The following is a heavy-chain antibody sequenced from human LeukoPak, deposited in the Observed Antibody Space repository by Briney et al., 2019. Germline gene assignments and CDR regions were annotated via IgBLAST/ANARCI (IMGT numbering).Heavy chain of an antibody. J-gene: IGHJ4*02. D-gene: IGHD6-6*01. CDR3: ARLRQLVPKYFDY. CDR2: IYHSGST. CDR1: GGSISSSNW. V-gene: IGHV4-4*02. Sequence: SETLSLTCAVSGGSISSSNWWSWVRQPPGKGLEWIGEIYHSGSTNYNPSLKSRVTISVDKSKNQFFLKLSSVTAADTAVYYCARLRQLVPKYFDYWGQGTLVTVSS.